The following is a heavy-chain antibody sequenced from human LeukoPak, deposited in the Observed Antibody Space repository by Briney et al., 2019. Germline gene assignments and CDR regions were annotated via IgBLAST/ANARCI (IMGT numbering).Heavy chain of an antibody. J-gene: IGHJ6*02. V-gene: IGHV1-69*13. Sequence: SVKVSCKASGGTFGSYAISWVRQAPGQGLEWMGGIIPIFGTANYAQKFQGRVTITADESTSTAYMELSSLRSEDTAVYYCAIGDTYYYDSSGTLGPFYYYGMDVWGQGTTVTVSS. CDR1: GGTFGSYA. CDR2: IIPIFGTA. CDR3: AIGDTYYYDSSGTLGPFYYYGMDV. D-gene: IGHD3-22*01.